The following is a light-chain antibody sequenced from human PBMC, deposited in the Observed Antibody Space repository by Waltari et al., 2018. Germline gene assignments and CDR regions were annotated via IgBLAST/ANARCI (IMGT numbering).Light chain of an antibody. CDR2: GNN. CDR3: QSFDIRLSGGVV. Sequence: QSVLTQPPSMSGAPGQRVTISCTGSSSNIGAGHDVHWYQVLPGTAPKLLIYGNNNRPSGVPDRVPGSKSDTSASLAIGGLQAEDEADYYCQSFDIRLSGGVVFGGGTKVTVL. J-gene: IGLJ3*02. V-gene: IGLV1-40*01. CDR1: SSNIGAGHD.